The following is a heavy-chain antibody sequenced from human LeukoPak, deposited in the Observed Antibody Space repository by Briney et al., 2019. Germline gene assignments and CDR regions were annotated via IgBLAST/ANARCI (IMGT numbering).Heavy chain of an antibody. J-gene: IGHJ4*02. V-gene: IGHV1-8*01. CDR2: MNPNSGNT. CDR3: ARWYCSGGSCSDPNFDY. CDR1: GYTFTSYD. Sequence: ASVKVSCKASGYTFTSYDINWVRQATGQGLEWMGWMNPNSGNTGYAQKFQGRVTMTRNTSISTAYMELGSLRSEDTAVYYCARWYCSGGSCSDPNFDYWGQGTLVTVSS. D-gene: IGHD2-15*01.